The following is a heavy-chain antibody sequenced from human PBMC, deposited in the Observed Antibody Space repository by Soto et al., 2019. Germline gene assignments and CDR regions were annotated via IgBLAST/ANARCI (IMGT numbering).Heavy chain of an antibody. V-gene: IGHV4-30-2*01. D-gene: IGHD3-10*01. CDR1: GACLSSGGYS. Sequence: SLSLTCSVCGACLSSGGYSWSWFRRPPGKALEWIAYVYYGGTASYNPSLKSRVTISVDSSKNQFSLTVKSVTAADTAAYLCDRGNPQLRGVFDLWGRGTQVTVSS. CDR3: DRGNPQLRGVFDL. J-gene: IGHJ4*02. CDR2: VYYGGTA.